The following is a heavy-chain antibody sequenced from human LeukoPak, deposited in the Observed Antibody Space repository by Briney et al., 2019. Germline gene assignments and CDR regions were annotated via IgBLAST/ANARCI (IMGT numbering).Heavy chain of an antibody. CDR2: IWYDGSNK. D-gene: IGHD6-13*01. J-gene: IGHJ5*02. V-gene: IGHV3-33*01. Sequence: PGGSLRLSCAASGFTFSSYDMHWVRQAPGKGLEWVAVIWYDGSNKYYADSVKGRFTISRDNSKNTLYLQMNSLRAEDTAVYYCARPYSSSWYNWFDPWGQGTLVTVSS. CDR3: ARPYSSSWYNWFDP. CDR1: GFTFSSYD.